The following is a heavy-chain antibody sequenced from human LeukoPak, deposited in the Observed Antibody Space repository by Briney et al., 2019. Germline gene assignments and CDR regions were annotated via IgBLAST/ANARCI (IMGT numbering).Heavy chain of an antibody. J-gene: IGHJ6*02. CDR1: GYAFTDYY. CDR3: ARTPVTVIRGVIEDGMDV. V-gene: IGHV1-2*02. D-gene: IGHD3-10*01. Sequence: ASVTVSCMPSGYAFTDYYLHWVRQAPGQGLEWMGWIHPNTGRTYYAQKFQGRVTMTRDTSLSTAYMDLSRLGSDDTAVYYCARTPVTVIRGVIEDGMDVWGQGTTVTVSS. CDR2: IHPNTGRT.